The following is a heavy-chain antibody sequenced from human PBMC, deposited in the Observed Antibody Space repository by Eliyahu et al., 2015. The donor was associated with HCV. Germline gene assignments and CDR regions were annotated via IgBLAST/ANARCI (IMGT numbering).Heavy chain of an antibody. CDR1: GFXFSXYA. V-gene: IGHV3-23*01. CDR2: ISGSGGST. J-gene: IGHJ5*02. D-gene: IGHD3-3*01. Sequence: EVQLLESGGGLVQPGGSLRLSCAASGFXFSXYAXXWVXRAPGKGVGGVSAISGSGGSTYYADSVKGRFTISRDNSKNTLYLQMNSLRAEDTAVYYCAKWGALRFLEWLYFGTSENWFDPWGQGTLVTVSS. CDR3: AKWGALRFLEWLYFGTSENWFDP.